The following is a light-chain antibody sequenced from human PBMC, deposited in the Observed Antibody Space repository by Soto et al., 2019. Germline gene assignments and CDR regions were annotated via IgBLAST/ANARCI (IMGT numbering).Light chain of an antibody. CDR3: CSYAGSSTYV. CDR1: RSDVGSYNL. CDR2: EGS. J-gene: IGLJ1*01. V-gene: IGLV2-23*01. Sequence: QSVLTQPASVSGSPELSITISCTGTRSDVGSYNLVSWYQQHPGKAPKLMIYEGSKRPSGVSNRFSGSKSGNTASLTISGLQAEDEADYYCCSYAGSSTYVFGTGTKVTVL.